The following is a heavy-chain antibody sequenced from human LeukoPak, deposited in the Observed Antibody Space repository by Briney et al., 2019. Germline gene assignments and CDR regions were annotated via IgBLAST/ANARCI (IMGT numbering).Heavy chain of an antibody. D-gene: IGHD3-22*01. Sequence: ASVTVSCKASGYTFTSYDINWVRQAPGQGLEWMGWINSNSGGTNYAQKFQGRVTITRDTSISTAYMELSRLRSDDTAVYYCARDERYGSSGYPFDYWGQGTLVTVSS. CDR1: GYTFTSYD. CDR3: ARDERYGSSGYPFDY. J-gene: IGHJ4*02. CDR2: INSNSGGT. V-gene: IGHV1-2*02.